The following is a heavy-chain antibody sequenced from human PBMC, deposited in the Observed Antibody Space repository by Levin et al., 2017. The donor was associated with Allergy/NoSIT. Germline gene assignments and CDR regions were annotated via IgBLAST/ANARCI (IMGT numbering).Heavy chain of an antibody. D-gene: IGHD3-3*01. CDR2: IYPGDSDT. V-gene: IGHV5-51*01. Sequence: GESMKSSCKGSGYSFTSYWIGWVRQMPGKALEWMGIIYPGDSDTRYSPSFQGQVTISADKSISTAYLQWSSLKASDTAMYYCARLYYDFWSGEYLFDYWGQGTLVTVSS. J-gene: IGHJ4*02. CDR3: ARLYYDFWSGEYLFDY. CDR1: GYSFTSYW.